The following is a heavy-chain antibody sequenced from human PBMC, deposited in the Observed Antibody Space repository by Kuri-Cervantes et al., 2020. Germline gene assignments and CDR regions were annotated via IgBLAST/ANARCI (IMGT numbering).Heavy chain of an antibody. J-gene: IGHJ4*02. V-gene: IGHV3-30-3*01. CDR3: AREDWLLGS. CDR1: GFTFSSCA. CDR2: ISYDGSNK. Sequence: GGSLRLSCAASGFTFSSCAMHWVRQAPGKGLEWVAVISYDGSNKYYADSVKGRFTISRDNSKNTLYLQMNSLRAEDTAVYYCAREDWLLGSWGQGTLVTVSS. D-gene: IGHD3/OR15-3a*01.